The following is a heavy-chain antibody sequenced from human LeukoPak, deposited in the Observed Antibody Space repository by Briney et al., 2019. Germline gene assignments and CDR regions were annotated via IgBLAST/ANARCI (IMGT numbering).Heavy chain of an antibody. Sequence: GGSLRLSRAASGFTVSNAWMSWVRQAPGKGLEWVGRLKSKTDGETTDYAAPVKGRFTTSRDDSKNTLYLQMNSLKSEDTAVYYCATVYSDSGGFYFNYCDYWGQGTLVTVS. V-gene: IGHV3-15*01. D-gene: IGHD3-22*01. J-gene: IGHJ4*02. CDR1: GFTVSNAW. CDR3: ATVYSDSGGFYFNYCDY. CDR2: LKSKTDGETT.